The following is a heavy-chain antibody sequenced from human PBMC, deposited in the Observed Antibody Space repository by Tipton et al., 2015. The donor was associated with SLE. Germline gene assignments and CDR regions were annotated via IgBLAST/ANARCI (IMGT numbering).Heavy chain of an antibody. J-gene: IGHJ5*02. CDR1: GDSLIKYY. CDR3: ARAKSAMGSYDT. D-gene: IGHD2-21*01. Sequence: TLSLTCIVSGDSLIKYYWNWFRQSPGKRLEWIGYVFYTGSTNYNPSFKSRVNISVDTSNNQFSLRLDSVTDADTAIYFCARAKSAMGSYDTWGQGAQVTVSS. V-gene: IGHV4-59*01. CDR2: VFYTGST.